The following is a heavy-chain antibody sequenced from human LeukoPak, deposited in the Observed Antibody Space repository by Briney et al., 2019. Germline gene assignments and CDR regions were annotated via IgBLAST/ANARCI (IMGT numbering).Heavy chain of an antibody. CDR1: GFTFSSYN. J-gene: IGHJ4*02. CDR2: ISSSSSYI. V-gene: IGHV3-21*01. CDR3: ARDLTFYYLAAAGHQAGNFDY. Sequence: PGGSLRLSCAASGFTFSSYNMNWVRQAPGKGLEWVSSISSSSSYIYYADSVKGRFTISRDNAKNSLYLQMNSLRAEDTAVYYCARDLTFYYLAAAGHQAGNFDYWGQGTLVTVSS. D-gene: IGHD6-13*01.